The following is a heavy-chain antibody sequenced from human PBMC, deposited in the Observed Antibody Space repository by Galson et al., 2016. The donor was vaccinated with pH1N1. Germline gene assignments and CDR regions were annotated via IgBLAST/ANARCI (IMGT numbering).Heavy chain of an antibody. J-gene: IGHJ4*02. CDR3: IREMCRLRDF. D-gene: IGHD5/OR15-5a*01. Sequence: SVKVSCKASGYIFTRDYFHWVRQAPGQGLEWMGVIDPSNGGTTFAQKFQGLVTMTRDPSTSTVYMELSGLTSDDTAVYYCIREMCRLRDFWGPGTLVTVSS. V-gene: IGHV1-46*03. CDR2: IDPSNGGT. CDR1: GYIFTRDY.